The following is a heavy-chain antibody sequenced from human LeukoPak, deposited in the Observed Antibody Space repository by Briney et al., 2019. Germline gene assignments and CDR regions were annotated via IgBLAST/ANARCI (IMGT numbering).Heavy chain of an antibody. V-gene: IGHV1-69*05. CDR3: AASSSWSAEYFQR. D-gene: IGHD6-13*01. Sequence: SVKVSCKASGGTFNFYTISWVRQAPGQGLEWMGRIIPIFGTANYAQNFQGRVTITTDESTNTAYMELSSLRSEDTAVYYCAASSSWSAEYFQRWGQGTLVTVSS. CDR2: IIPIFGTA. J-gene: IGHJ1*01. CDR1: GGTFNFYT.